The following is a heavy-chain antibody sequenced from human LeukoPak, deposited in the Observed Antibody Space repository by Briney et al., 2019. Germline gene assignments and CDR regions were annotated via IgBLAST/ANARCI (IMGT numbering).Heavy chain of an antibody. CDR3: ARDTYGSGSHFGY. Sequence: APVKVSCKASGYTFTSYGISWVRQAPGQGLEWMGWISAYNGNTNYAQKLQGRVTITRDTSASTAYMELSSLRSEDTAVYYCARDTYGSGSHFGYWGQGTLVTVSS. CDR2: ISAYNGNT. J-gene: IGHJ4*02. CDR1: GYTFTSYG. V-gene: IGHV1-18*01. D-gene: IGHD3-10*01.